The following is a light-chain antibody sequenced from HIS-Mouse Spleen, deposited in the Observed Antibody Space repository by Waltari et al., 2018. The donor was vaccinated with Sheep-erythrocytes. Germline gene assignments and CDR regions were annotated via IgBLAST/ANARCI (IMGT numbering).Light chain of an antibody. CDR3: QQSYSTPYT. CDR2: AAS. J-gene: IGKJ2*01. V-gene: IGKV1-39*01. Sequence: DIQMTQSPSSLSASVGDRVTITCRASQSISSYLNWYQQKPWKAPKLLIYAASSLQSGVPSRFSGSGSGTDFTLTISSLQPEDFAPYYCQQSYSTPYTFGQGTKLEIK. CDR1: QSISSY.